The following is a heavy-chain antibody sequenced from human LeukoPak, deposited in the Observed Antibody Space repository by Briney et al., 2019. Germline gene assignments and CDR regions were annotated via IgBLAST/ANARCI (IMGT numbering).Heavy chain of an antibody. CDR3: ATTRGYSYGLRGAFDI. CDR2: INHSGST. CDR1: GGSFSGYY. J-gene: IGHJ3*02. Sequence: SETLSLTCAVYGGSFSGYYWSWIRQPPGKGLEWIGEINHSGSTNYNPSLKSRVTISVDTSKNQFSLKLSSVTAADTAVYYCATTRGYSYGLRGAFDIWGQGTMVTVSS. V-gene: IGHV4-34*01. D-gene: IGHD5-18*01.